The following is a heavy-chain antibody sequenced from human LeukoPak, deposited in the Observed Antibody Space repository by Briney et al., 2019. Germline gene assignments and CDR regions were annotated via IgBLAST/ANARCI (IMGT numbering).Heavy chain of an antibody. J-gene: IGHJ5*02. CDR3: ARAGSSGRKYNWFDP. Sequence: GASVQVSCKASGGTFSSYAISWVRQAPGQGLEWMGGIIPIFGTANYAQKFQGRVPITADESTSTAYMELSSLRSEDTAVYYCARAGSSGRKYNWFDPWGQGTLVTVSS. D-gene: IGHD3-10*01. CDR1: GGTFSSYA. V-gene: IGHV1-69*13. CDR2: IIPIFGTA.